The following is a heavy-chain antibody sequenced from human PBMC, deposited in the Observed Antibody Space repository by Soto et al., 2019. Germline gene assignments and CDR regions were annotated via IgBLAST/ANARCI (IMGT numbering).Heavy chain of an antibody. V-gene: IGHV4-4*07. CDR1: SGSVSTYH. Sequence: PSETLSLTCTVSSGSVSTYHWSWIRQPAGKGLEWIGRIFINGNTNYNPSLRSRVTMSVDTSKGQFSLNLTSVTAADTAVYFCARSGGSYNFDSWGQGILVTVSS. CDR3: ARSGGSYNFDS. J-gene: IGHJ4*02. CDR2: IFINGNT. D-gene: IGHD1-26*01.